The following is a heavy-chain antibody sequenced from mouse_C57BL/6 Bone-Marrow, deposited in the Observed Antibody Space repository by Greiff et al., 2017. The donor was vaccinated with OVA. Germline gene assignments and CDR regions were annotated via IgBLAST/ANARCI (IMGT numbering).Heavy chain of an antibody. Sequence: EVKLVESGGGLVQSGRSLRLSCATSGFTFSDFYMEWVRQAPGKGLEWIAASRNKANDYTTEYSESVKGRFIASRDTSQSILYLQMNALRAEDTAIYCCARDNWDWYFDVWGTGTTVTVSS. D-gene: IGHD4-1*01. CDR2: SRNKANDYTT. CDR1: GFTFSDFY. V-gene: IGHV7-1*01. CDR3: ARDNWDWYFDV. J-gene: IGHJ1*03.